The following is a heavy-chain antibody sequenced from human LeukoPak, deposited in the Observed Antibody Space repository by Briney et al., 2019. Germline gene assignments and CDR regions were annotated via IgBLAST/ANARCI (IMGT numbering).Heavy chain of an antibody. CDR2: INHSGST. V-gene: IGHV4-34*01. CDR1: GGSISEYY. J-gene: IGHJ4*02. Sequence: PSGTLSLTCAVHGGSISEYYWSWIRQPPGKGLEWIGAINHSGSTTCNPSLKSRVSISIDTPKNQFSLRVKSVTAADTAVYYCARVGSVTTGYFDFWGQGALVTVSP. CDR3: ARVGSVTTGYFDF. D-gene: IGHD3-10*01.